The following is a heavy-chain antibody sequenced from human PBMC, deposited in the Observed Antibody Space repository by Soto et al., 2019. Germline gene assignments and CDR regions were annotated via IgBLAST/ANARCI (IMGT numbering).Heavy chain of an antibody. Sequence: QLQLQESGPGLVKPSETLSLTCTVSSAPVSSSTYTWGWIRQPPGKGLEWIGSIYYSGSTYYNPSLNSRFTASVDTSKTQFSLKVTSVTAADTAVYYCARLHGYCISSSCHGHYAMDVWGQGTTVTVSS. CDR3: ARLHGYCISSSCHGHYAMDV. J-gene: IGHJ6*02. CDR2: IYYSGST. V-gene: IGHV4-39*01. CDR1: SAPVSSSTYT. D-gene: IGHD2-2*01.